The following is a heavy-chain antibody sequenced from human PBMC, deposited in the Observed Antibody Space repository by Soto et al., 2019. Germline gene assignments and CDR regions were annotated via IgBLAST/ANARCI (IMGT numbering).Heavy chain of an antibody. CDR3: ARGSRLLGIAARCTFDI. J-gene: IGHJ3*02. CDR1: GGSFSGYY. CDR2: INHSGST. V-gene: IGHV4-34*01. D-gene: IGHD6-6*01. Sequence: KPSEALSLTCAVYGGSFSGYYWSWIRQPPGKGLEWIGEINHSGSTNYNPSLKSRVTISVDTSKNQFSLKLSSVTAADTAVYYCARGSRLLGIAARCTFDIWGQGTMVTVSS.